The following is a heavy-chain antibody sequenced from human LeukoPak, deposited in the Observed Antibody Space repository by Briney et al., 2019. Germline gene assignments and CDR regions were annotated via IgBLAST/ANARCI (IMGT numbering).Heavy chain of an antibody. CDR2: ISSSSSYI. CDR1: GFTFSSYS. D-gene: IGHD6-19*01. Sequence: GGSLRLPCAASGFTFSSYSMNWVRQAPGKGLEWVSSISSSSSYIYYADSVKGRFTISRDNAKNSLYLQMNSLRAEDTAVYYCASWAAVAGTGGDYWGQGTLVTVSS. CDR3: ASWAAVAGTGGDY. J-gene: IGHJ4*02. V-gene: IGHV3-21*01.